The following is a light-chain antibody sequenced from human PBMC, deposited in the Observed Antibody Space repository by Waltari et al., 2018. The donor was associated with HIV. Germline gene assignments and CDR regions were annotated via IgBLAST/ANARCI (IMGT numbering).Light chain of an antibody. CDR3: NSYTPSTRTRPCL. V-gene: IGLV2-14*03. Sequence: QSALTQPASVSGAPGQSITISCTGTASDIGNYIYVSWYQQHPGKAPKLVIHDVSNRPSRMSPLSSGSTSCTTATLAIPGLQAEREAVYSDNSYTPSTRTRPCLFGGGTKLTVL. CDR2: DVS. J-gene: IGLJ2*01. CDR1: ASDIGNYIY.